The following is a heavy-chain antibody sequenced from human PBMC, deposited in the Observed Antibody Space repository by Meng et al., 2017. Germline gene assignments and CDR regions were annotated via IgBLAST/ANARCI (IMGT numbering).Heavy chain of an antibody. CDR2: ISGSGGST. CDR1: GFSFDDYG. J-gene: IGHJ3*02. D-gene: IGHD6-13*01. V-gene: IGHV3-20*04. Sequence: VELCECGGGVVRPGGSVRPSCAASGFSFDDYGMSWVRQAPGKGLEWVSAISGSGGSTYYADSVKGRFTISRDNAKNSLYLQMNSLRAEDTAVYYCAREAAAGANAFDIWGQGTMVTVSS. CDR3: AREAAAGANAFDI.